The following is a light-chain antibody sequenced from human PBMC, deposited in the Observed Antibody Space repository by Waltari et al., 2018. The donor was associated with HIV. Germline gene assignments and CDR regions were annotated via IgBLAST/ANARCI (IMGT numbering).Light chain of an antibody. V-gene: IGKV1-39*01. J-gene: IGKJ2*01. Sequence: DIQMAQSPSSLSASVGDTVTITCRTSQSISTSLNWYQQKPGKAPKLLIYVSYHLQTGFSSRFTGSGSGTVFTLTISSLQPDDIGTYYCQQSYSAPDTFGQGTKLEIK. CDR3: QQSYSAPDT. CDR1: QSISTS. CDR2: VSY.